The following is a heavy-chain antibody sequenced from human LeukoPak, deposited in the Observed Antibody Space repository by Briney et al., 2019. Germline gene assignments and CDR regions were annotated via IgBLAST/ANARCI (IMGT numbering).Heavy chain of an antibody. V-gene: IGHV4-30-2*01. CDR1: GGSISSGGYS. Sequence: PSETLSLTCAVSGGSISSGGYSWSWIRQPPGKGLEWIGYIYHSGSTYYNPSLKSRVTISVDRSKNQFSLKLSSVTAADTAVCYCARTVDTDYFDYWGQGTLVTVSS. CDR2: IYHSGST. CDR3: ARTVDTDYFDY. J-gene: IGHJ4*02. D-gene: IGHD5-18*01.